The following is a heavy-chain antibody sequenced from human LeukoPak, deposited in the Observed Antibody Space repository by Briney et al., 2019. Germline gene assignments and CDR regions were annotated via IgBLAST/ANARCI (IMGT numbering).Heavy chain of an antibody. Sequence: PSETLSFTCTVSGGSLNTFYWSWIRQPPGKGLEWIGYIYYSGTTNYNPSLKSRVTMSVDTSKNYFSLKLTSVTAADTAVYYCARLYDILTGFDYWGQGTLVSVSS. V-gene: IGHV4-59*08. D-gene: IGHD3-9*01. CDR3: ARLYDILTGFDY. CDR1: GGSLNTFY. J-gene: IGHJ4*02. CDR2: IYYSGTT.